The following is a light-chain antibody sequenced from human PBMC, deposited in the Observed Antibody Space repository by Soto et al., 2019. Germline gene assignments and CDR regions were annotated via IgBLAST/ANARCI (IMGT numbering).Light chain of an antibody. Sequence: QSVLTQPPSASGTPGQRVIISCSGSSSNIGSNTVNWYQQLPGTAPKLLIYSNNQRPSGVPDRFSGSKSGTSASLAISGLQSEDEANYYCGAWDDSLNGVLFGGGTKLTVL. J-gene: IGLJ2*01. V-gene: IGLV1-44*01. CDR3: GAWDDSLNGVL. CDR1: SSNIGSNT. CDR2: SNN.